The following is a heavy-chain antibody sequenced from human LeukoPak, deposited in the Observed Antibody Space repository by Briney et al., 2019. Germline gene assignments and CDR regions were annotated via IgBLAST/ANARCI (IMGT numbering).Heavy chain of an antibody. CDR3: ASGSSSSNFDY. CDR1: GFTFSSYS. V-gene: IGHV4-59*01. CDR2: IYYSGST. J-gene: IGHJ4*02. D-gene: IGHD6-6*01. Sequence: PGGSLRLSCAASGFTFSSYSMNWVRQAPGKGLEWIGYIYYSGSTNYNPSLKSRVTISVDTSKNQFSLRLSSVTAADTAVYFCASGSSSSNFDYWGQGTLVTVSS.